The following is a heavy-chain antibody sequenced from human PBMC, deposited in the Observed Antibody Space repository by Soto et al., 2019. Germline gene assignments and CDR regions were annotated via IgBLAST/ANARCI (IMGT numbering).Heavy chain of an antibody. CDR2: IYYSGST. CDR1: GGSISSSSYY. J-gene: IGHJ4*02. Sequence: QLQLQESGPGLVKPSETLSLTCTVSGGSISSSSYYWGWIRQPPGKGLEWIGSIYYSGSTYYNPSLKSRVTISVDTSKNQFSLKLSSVTAADTAVHYCARQVETAPKLLWFGELLFYFDYWGQGTLVTVSS. D-gene: IGHD3-10*01. V-gene: IGHV4-39*01. CDR3: ARQVETAPKLLWFGELLFYFDY.